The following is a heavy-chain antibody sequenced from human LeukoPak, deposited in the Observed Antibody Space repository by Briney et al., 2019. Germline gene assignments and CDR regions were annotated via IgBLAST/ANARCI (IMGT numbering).Heavy chain of an antibody. Sequence: SETLSLTCTVSGGSISSYYWSWIRQPPGKGLEWIGYIYYSGSTNYNPSLKSRVTISVDTSKNQFSLKLSSVTAADTAMYYCAEYGFSYCFGTSCIPHWGQGTLVTVSS. V-gene: IGHV4-59*12. CDR1: GGSISSYY. CDR3: AEYGFSYCFGTSCIPH. D-gene: IGHD2-2*01. J-gene: IGHJ4*02. CDR2: IYYSGST.